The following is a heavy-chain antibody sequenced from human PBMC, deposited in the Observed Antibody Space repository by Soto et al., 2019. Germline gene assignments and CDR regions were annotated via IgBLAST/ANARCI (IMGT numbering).Heavy chain of an antibody. Sequence: PGGSLRLSCAASGFTFSSYAMHWVRQAPGKGLEWVAGISWDGNTIAYADSVKGRFTISRDNSKNTLYLQMNSLRAEDTAVYYCAKDSSRDGYPSPFRYWGQGTLVTVSS. CDR2: ISWDGNTI. D-gene: IGHD5-12*01. V-gene: IGHV3-NL1*01. CDR3: AKDSSRDGYPSPFRY. CDR1: GFTFSSYA. J-gene: IGHJ4*02.